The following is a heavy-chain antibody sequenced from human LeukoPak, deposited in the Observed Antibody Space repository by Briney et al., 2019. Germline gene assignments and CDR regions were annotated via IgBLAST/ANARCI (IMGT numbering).Heavy chain of an antibody. J-gene: IGHJ4*02. Sequence: GGSLRLSCEASGFTFSDYYMSWIRQAPGKGLEWVSYISSSGRIIYYADSVKGRFTISRDNAKSSLFLQMNSLRAEDTAVYYCARDCSGGSYYGSDYWGQGTLVTVSS. V-gene: IGHV3-11*04. CDR1: GFTFSDYY. CDR2: ISSSGRII. CDR3: ARDCSGGSYYGSDY. D-gene: IGHD2-15*01.